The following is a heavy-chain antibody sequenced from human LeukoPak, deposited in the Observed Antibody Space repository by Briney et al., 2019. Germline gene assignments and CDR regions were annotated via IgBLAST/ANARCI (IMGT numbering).Heavy chain of an antibody. Sequence: GKSLRLSCAASGFTFSSYGMHWVRQAPGKGLEWVALISYDGSNKYHVDSVKGRFTISRDNSKNTLYLQMNSLRTEDTAVYYCAKDLIGYSYGPSDYWGQGTLVTVSS. V-gene: IGHV3-30*18. CDR1: GFTFSSYG. CDR2: ISYDGSNK. J-gene: IGHJ4*02. CDR3: AKDLIGYSYGPSDY. D-gene: IGHD5-18*01.